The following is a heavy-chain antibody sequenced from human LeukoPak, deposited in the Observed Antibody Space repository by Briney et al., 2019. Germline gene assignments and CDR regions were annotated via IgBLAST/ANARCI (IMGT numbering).Heavy chain of an antibody. V-gene: IGHV4-59*08. J-gene: IGHJ4*02. Sequence: SETLSLTCTVSGGSISTYYWSWIRQPPGQGLEWIAYIYYSGGTSYNPSLKTRVTISVDMSKNQFSLKLSPVTAADTAVYYCARHSRYGDFDYWGQGTLLTVSS. CDR1: GGSISTYY. CDR2: IYYSGGT. D-gene: IGHD4-17*01. CDR3: ARHSRYGDFDY.